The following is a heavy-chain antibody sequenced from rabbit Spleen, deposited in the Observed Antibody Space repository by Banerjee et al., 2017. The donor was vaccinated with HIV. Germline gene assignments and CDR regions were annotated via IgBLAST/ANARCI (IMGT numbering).Heavy chain of an antibody. V-gene: IGHV1S40*01. CDR1: GFSFSSGYD. CDR2: IYAGSSGTT. CDR3: ARDLDGVIGWNFGW. J-gene: IGHJ4*01. D-gene: IGHD4-1*01. Sequence: QSLEESGGDLVKPGASLTLTCKASGFSFSSGYDMCWVRQAPGKGLEWIACIYAGSSGTTYSATWAKGRFTFSKTSSTTVTLQMTSLTAADTATYFCARDLDGVIGWNFGWWGQGTLVTVS.